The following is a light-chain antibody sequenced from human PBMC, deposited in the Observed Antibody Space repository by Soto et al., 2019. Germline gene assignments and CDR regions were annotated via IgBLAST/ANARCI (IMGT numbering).Light chain of an antibody. J-gene: IGKJ1*01. V-gene: IGKV3-20*01. Sequence: EIVLTQSPGTLSLSPGERATLSCVASQSVSSSFLAWYQQKPGQAPRLLIYGASNRATGIPDRFSGSGSGTDFTLTISRLEPEDFAVYYCQQYDSSPRTCGQGTKVEIK. CDR3: QQYDSSPRT. CDR2: GAS. CDR1: QSVSSSF.